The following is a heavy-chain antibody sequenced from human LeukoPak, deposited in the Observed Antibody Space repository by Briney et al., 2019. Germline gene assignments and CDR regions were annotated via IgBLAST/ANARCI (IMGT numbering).Heavy chain of an antibody. CDR2: INAGNGNT. CDR1: GYTFTSYA. V-gene: IGHV1-3*01. D-gene: IGHD4-17*01. Sequence: ASVKASCKASGYTFTSYAIHWVRQAPGQRLEWMGWINAGNGNTKYSQKFQGRVTITRDTSASTAYMELSRLRSEDTAVYYCARWSTATKFDYWGQGTLVTVSS. J-gene: IGHJ4*02. CDR3: ARWSTATKFDY.